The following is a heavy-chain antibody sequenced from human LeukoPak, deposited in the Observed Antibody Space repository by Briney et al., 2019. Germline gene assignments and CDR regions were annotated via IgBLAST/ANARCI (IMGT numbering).Heavy chain of an antibody. V-gene: IGHV1-18*01. CDR1: GYTFTSYG. Sequence: EASVKVSCKASGYTFTSYGISWVRQAPGQGLEWMGWISAYNGNTNYAQKLQGRVTMTTDTSTSTAYMELRSLRSDDTAVYYCARAPDYGDYSDFDYWGRGTLVTVSS. D-gene: IGHD4-17*01. CDR2: ISAYNGNT. J-gene: IGHJ4*02. CDR3: ARAPDYGDYSDFDY.